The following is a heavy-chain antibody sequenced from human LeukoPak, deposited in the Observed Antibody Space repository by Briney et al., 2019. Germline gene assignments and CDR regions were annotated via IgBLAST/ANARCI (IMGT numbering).Heavy chain of an antibody. CDR2: VFHSGST. CDR3: ASGGLVSRYLDH. Sequence: PSGTLSLTFAVSVGSIRRSTWWTWVRLPPGKGLEWIGEVFHSGSTNLNPSLKSRLTLLVVESKHEFSLRLTSVTAADTAVYYCASGGLVSRYLDHWGQGTLVTVSS. V-gene: IGHV4-4*02. J-gene: IGHJ4*02. CDR1: VGSIRRSTW. D-gene: IGHD3-9*01.